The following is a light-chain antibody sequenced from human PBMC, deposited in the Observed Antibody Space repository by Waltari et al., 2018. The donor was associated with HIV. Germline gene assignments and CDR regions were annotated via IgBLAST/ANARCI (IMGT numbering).Light chain of an antibody. V-gene: IGLV2-23*02. CDR2: EFS. CDR1: RSDVGSYKL. J-gene: IGLJ3*02. Sequence: QSALTQPASVSGSPGQSITISCNGTRSDVGSYKLVSWYQHQPTKSPQLMIYEFSKRPSWVSNRFSGSKSDSTASLTISGLQAEDEADYYCCSYAAGTTWVFGGGTSLTVL. CDR3: CSYAAGTTWV.